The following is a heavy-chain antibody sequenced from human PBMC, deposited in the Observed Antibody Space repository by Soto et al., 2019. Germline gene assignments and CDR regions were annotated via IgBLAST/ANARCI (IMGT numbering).Heavy chain of an antibody. J-gene: IGHJ5*02. CDR2: ISSSSSFI. V-gene: IGHV3-21*01. D-gene: IGHD3-16*01. CDR1: GFTFSSYS. Sequence: GGSLRLSCAASGFTFSSYSMNWVRQAPGKGLEWVSSISSSSSFIYYADSLKGRFTISGDNAKNSLYLQMNSLRAEDTAVYYCARDLHDYVSFRFGPWGPGTLVTVSS. CDR3: ARDLHDYVSFRFGP.